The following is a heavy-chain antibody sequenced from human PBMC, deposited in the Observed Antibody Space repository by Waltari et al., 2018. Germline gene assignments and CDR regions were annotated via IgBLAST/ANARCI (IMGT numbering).Heavy chain of an antibody. D-gene: IGHD6-19*01. CDR2: INHSGST. J-gene: IGHJ5*02. CDR1: GGSFSGYY. Sequence: QVQLQQWGAGLLKPSETLSLTCAVYGGSFSGYYWSWIRQPPGKGLEWIGEINHSGSTNYTPSLKSRVTISVDTSKNQFSLKLSSVTAADTAVYYCARRYSSGWYGGWFDPWGQGTLVTVSS. V-gene: IGHV4-34*01. CDR3: ARRYSSGWYGGWFDP.